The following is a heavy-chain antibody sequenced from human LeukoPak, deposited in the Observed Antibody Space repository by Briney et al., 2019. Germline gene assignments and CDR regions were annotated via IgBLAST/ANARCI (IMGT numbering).Heavy chain of an antibody. CDR1: GGSISSSSYY. D-gene: IGHD3-22*01. V-gene: IGHV4-39*07. CDR3: ARGGDSSGYYYDYFDY. Sequence: PSETLSLTCTVSGGSISSSSYYWGWIRQPPGKGLEWIGSIYYSGSTYYNPSLKSRVTISVDTSKNQFSLKLSSVTAADTAVYYCARGGDSSGYYYDYFDYWGQGTLVTVSS. CDR2: IYYSGST. J-gene: IGHJ4*02.